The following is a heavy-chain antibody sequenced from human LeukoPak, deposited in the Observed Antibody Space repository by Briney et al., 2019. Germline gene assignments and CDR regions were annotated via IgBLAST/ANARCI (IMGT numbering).Heavy chain of an antibody. CDR1: GGSISTYY. Sequence: SETLSLTCTISGGSISTYYWSWIRQPPGKGLEWIGSIYYSGRTYYNSSLKSRVTISVDTSKNQFSLKVTSVAAADTAVYYCASAYYDILGGHFDYWGQGTLVTVSS. CDR3: ASAYYDILGGHFDY. J-gene: IGHJ4*02. V-gene: IGHV4-59*12. CDR2: IYYSGRT. D-gene: IGHD3-9*01.